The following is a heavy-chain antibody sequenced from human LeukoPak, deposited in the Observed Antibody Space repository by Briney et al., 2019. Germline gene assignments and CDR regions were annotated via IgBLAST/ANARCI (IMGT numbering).Heavy chain of an antibody. CDR2: IWYDVSNK. J-gene: IGHJ4*02. D-gene: IGHD3-10*01. CDR3: AKDFGRFGDLLSYYFDY. Sequence: SGGSLILPCAASGFTFSSYGMRWVRQAPGKGVEWEAVIWYDVSNKYYADSAKGRFTISRDNSKNTLYLQMNSLRAEDTAVYYCAKDFGRFGDLLSYYFDYWGQGTLVTVAS. V-gene: IGHV3-33*06. CDR1: GFTFSSYG.